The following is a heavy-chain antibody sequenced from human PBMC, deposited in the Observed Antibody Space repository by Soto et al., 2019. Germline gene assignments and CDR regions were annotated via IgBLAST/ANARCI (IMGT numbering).Heavy chain of an antibody. Sequence: SQTLSLTCAISGDSVSSNSAAWNWIRQSPSRGLEWLGRTYYRSKWYNDYAVSVKSRITINPDTSKNQFSLQLNSVTPEDTAVYYCARDRYSNSYCYYYGMGVWGQGTTVTVSS. V-gene: IGHV6-1*01. J-gene: IGHJ6*02. D-gene: IGHD4-4*01. CDR1: GDSVSSNSAA. CDR3: ARDRYSNSYCYYYGMGV. CDR2: TYYRSKWYN.